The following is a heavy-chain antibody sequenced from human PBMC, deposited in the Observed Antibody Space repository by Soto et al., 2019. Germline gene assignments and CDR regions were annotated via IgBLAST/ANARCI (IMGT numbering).Heavy chain of an antibody. CDR1: ECSINWSPDY. CDR2: VHYTAST. V-gene: IGHV4-39*02. J-gene: IGHJ3*02. Sequence: SETLSLTCTVSECSINWSPDYWGWLRQPPGKEPQWIASVHYTASTTYYNPSLKSRVTISVDTSKNQFSLNLRSVTAADTAIYYCARATPGYPGRAFQIWGQGKMVTVSS. CDR3: ARATPGYPGRAFQI. D-gene: IGHD2-15*01.